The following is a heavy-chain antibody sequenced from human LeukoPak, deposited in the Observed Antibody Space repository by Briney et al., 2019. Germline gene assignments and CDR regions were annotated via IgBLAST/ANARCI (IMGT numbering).Heavy chain of an antibody. V-gene: IGHV1-2*02. CDR3: ARIASSSPGSGWFDP. J-gene: IGHJ5*02. CDR2: INPNSGGT. Sequence: ASVKVSCKASGYTVTGYYMHWVRQAPGQGLEWRGWINPNSGGTNYAQKFQGRVTMTRDPSISTAYMELSRLRSDDTAVSYCARIASSSPGSGWFDPWGKGTLVTVSS. D-gene: IGHD6-6*01. CDR1: GYTVTGYY.